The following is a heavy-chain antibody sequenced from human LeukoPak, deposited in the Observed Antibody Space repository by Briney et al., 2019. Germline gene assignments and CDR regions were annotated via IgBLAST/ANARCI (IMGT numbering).Heavy chain of an antibody. V-gene: IGHV4-34*01. CDR2: INHSGST. CDR3: ARGRTYYYDSSGLDDY. Sequence: SETLSLTCAVYGGSFRGYYWSWIRQPPGKGLEWIGEINHSGSTNYNPSLKSRVTISVDTSKNQFSLKLSSVTAADTAVYYCARGRTYYYDSSGLDDYWGQGTLVTVSS. J-gene: IGHJ4*02. D-gene: IGHD3-22*01. CDR1: GGSFRGYY.